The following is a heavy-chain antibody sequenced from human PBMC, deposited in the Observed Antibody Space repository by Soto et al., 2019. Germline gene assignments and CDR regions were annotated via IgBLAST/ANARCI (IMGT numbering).Heavy chain of an antibody. V-gene: IGHV3-30*03. J-gene: IGHJ5*01. D-gene: IGHD3-3*01. Sequence: QVQLVESGGGVVQPGRSLRLSCTSSTVTINVHGIQWVRQAPGKGQEWVAFISNDGRAQYYADSVKGRFNIARDYSTSAVDLQINSLRNEKTAVYFCASDIWSGDYKWFDSWGPGTLVAVSS. CDR3: ASDIWSGDYKWFDS. CDR1: TVTINVHG. CDR2: ISNDGRAQ.